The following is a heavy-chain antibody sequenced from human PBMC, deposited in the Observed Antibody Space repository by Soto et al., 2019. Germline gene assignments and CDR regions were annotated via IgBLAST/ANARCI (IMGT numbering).Heavy chain of an antibody. J-gene: IGHJ3*02. CDR3: ARDCGSGCRDAFDI. V-gene: IGHV1-69*04. Sequence: QVQLVHSGAEVKKPGSSVKVSCKASGGTFSSYTISWVRQAPGQGLEWMGRIIPILGIANYAQKFQGRVTITADKSTSTAYMELSSLRSEDTAVYYCARDCGSGCRDAFDIWGQGTMVTVSS. CDR2: IIPILGIA. CDR1: GGTFSSYT. D-gene: IGHD3-10*01.